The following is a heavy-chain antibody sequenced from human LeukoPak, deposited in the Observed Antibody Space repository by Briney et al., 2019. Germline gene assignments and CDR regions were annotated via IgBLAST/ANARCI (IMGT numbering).Heavy chain of an antibody. Sequence: GGSLRLSWAASVFTFNMDWMSWVRQAPGKGLECVAKINPNGNIEQHVDSVKGRFTISRDNSKKSLYLQMNNLRVEDTAVYYCATEAWFRFEYWGGGTLVTVSP. CDR1: VFTFNMDW. CDR3: ATEAWFRFEY. CDR2: INPNGNIE. V-gene: IGHV3-7*01. J-gene: IGHJ4*02. D-gene: IGHD3-10*01.